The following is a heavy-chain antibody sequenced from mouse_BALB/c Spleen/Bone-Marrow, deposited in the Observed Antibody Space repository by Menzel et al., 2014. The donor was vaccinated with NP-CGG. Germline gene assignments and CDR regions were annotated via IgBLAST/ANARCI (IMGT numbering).Heavy chain of an antibody. CDR1: GYTFTSYT. CDR3: AREARTGAWFAY. D-gene: IGHD4-1*01. Sequence: VQLQQSGAELARPGASVKMSRKASGYTFTSYTIQWVKRRPGQVLEWVGYIVPSSGYTDYNQNSKDKTTLTADKSSSTAYMQLSSLTSADSAVYYCAREARTGAWFAYWGQGTLVTVSA. J-gene: IGHJ3*01. CDR2: IVPSSGYT. V-gene: IGHV1-4*02.